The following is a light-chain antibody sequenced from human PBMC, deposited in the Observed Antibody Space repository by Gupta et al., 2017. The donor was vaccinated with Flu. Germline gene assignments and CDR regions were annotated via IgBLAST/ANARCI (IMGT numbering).Light chain of an antibody. CDR2: EVS. V-gene: IGLV2-14*01. CDR3: SAYTSSSTYV. CDR1: SSDVGGYHY. Sequence: QSALTQPASVSGSPGQSITISCTGTSSDVGGYHYVSWNQQHTAQDPKLMIYEVSNRPSGVSNRFSGSKSGNTASLTISGLQAEDEADYYCSAYTSSSTYVFGTGTKVTVL. J-gene: IGLJ1*01.